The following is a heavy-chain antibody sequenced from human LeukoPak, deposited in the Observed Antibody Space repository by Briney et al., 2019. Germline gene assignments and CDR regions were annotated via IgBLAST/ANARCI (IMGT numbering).Heavy chain of an antibody. CDR3: ATRDSYSNYVHSYYYYYGMDV. CDR1: GGTFSSYA. D-gene: IGHD4-11*01. CDR2: IIPIFGTA. J-gene: IGHJ6*02. Sequence: SVKVSCKASGGTFSSYAISWVRQAPGQGLEWMGGIIPIFGTANYAQKFQGRVTITADESTSTAYMKLSSLRSEDTAVYYCATRDSYSNYVHSYYYYYGMDVWGQGTTVTVSS. V-gene: IGHV1-69*13.